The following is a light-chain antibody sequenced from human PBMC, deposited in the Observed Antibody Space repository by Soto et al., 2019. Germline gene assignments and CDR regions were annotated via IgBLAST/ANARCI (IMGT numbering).Light chain of an antibody. Sequence: QSVLTQPPSVSGAPGQRVTISCTGSSSNIGAGYDVHWYQQLPGTAPKLLIYGNSNRPSGVPDRFSGSKSGTSASLAITGLQAEEEAYYYCHSYDSSLTALFGGGTKLTVL. CDR1: SSNIGAGYD. CDR2: GNS. CDR3: HSYDSSLTAL. J-gene: IGLJ2*01. V-gene: IGLV1-40*01.